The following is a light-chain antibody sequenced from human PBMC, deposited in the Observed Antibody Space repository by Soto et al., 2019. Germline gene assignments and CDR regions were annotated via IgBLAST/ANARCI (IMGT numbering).Light chain of an antibody. CDR2: EAS. V-gene: IGKV1-5*03. CDR3: QQYNSYVWT. Sequence: DIQMTQSPSTLSASLGDRVTITWRASQSVNRWLAWYQQKPGKAPKLLIYEASSLESGVPSRFGGSGSGTEFTLTISSLQPDDFATYYCQQYNSYVWTFGQGTKVDIK. J-gene: IGKJ1*01. CDR1: QSVNRW.